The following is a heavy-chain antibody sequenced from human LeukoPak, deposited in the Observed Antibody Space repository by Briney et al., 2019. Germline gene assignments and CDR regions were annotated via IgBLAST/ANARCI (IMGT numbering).Heavy chain of an antibody. CDR1: GGSFSGYY. D-gene: IGHD6-13*01. CDR3: ARIAAADYYFDY. CDR2: INHSGST. V-gene: IGHV4-34*01. Sequence: SETLSLTCAVYGGSFSGYYWSWIRQPPGKGLEWIGEINHSGSTNYNPSLKSRVTISVDTSKNQFSLKLSSVTAADTAVYYCARIAAADYYFDYWGQGTLVTVSS. J-gene: IGHJ4*02.